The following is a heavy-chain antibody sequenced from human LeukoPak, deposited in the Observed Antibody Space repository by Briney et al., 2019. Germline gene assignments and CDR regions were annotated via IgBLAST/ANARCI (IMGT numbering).Heavy chain of an antibody. CDR1: GYIFTTYW. J-gene: IGHJ4*02. V-gene: IGHV5-51*01. Sequence: GAFLQICCQGSGYIFTTYWIGWVRQLPGKGLEGMGIIYPGEADTRYSPSFQGQVTISADKSISTAYLQWSSLKASDTAMYYCARRLSGATHDYWGQGTLVTVSS. CDR3: ARRLSGATHDY. D-gene: IGHD1-26*01. CDR2: IYPGEADT.